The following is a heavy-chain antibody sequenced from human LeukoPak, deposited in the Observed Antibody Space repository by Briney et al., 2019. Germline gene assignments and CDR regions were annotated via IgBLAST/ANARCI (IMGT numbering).Heavy chain of an antibody. CDR3: AKDISREFMSYFDY. V-gene: IGHV3-30*18. D-gene: IGHD3-10*01. CDR1: GFTFSSYG. J-gene: IGHJ4*02. CDR2: ISYDGSNK. Sequence: GRSLRLSCAASGFTFSSYGMHWVRQAPGKGLEWVAVISYDGSNKYYADSVKGRFTISRDNSKNTLYLQMNSLRAEDTAVYYCAKDISREFMSYFDYWGQGTLVTVPS.